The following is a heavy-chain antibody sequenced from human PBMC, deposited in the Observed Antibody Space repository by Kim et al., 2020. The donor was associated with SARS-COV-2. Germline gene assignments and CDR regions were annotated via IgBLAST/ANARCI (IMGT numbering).Heavy chain of an antibody. V-gene: IGHV5-51*01. Sequence: RYSPSIQGQVTIAANKSINTAYVQWSSMKASDTAIYYCAKRTDSVEYFDSWGQGTLVTVSS. J-gene: IGHJ4*02. CDR3: AKRTDSVEYFDS. D-gene: IGHD1-1*01.